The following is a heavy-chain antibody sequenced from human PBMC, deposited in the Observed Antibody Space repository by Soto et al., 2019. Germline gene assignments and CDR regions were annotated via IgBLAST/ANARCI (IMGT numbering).Heavy chain of an antibody. J-gene: IGHJ4*02. Sequence: QVQLMQSGAEVRKPGASVRLSCETSGYNFNQYYIHWVRQAPGQGLEWMGIINLRGGTTEYAHKFRGRVTVTGDTSTQTDYLELRSLRSEDTAMYFCARGPEDSDVPRWDYWGQGTLVTVSS. V-gene: IGHV1-46*02. CDR3: ARGPEDSDVPRWDY. D-gene: IGHD1-26*01. CDR2: INLRGGTT. CDR1: GYNFNQYY.